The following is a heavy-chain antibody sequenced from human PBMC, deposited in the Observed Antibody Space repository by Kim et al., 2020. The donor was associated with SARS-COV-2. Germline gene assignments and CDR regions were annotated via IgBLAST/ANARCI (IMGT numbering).Heavy chain of an antibody. J-gene: IGHJ6*02. CDR2: ISSSSSAI. CDR3: ARDKVMTRGLDYYYYGMDV. V-gene: IGHV3-48*02. CDR1: GFTFSSYS. Sequence: GGSLRLSCAASGFTFSSYSMNWVRQAPGKGLEWVSYISSSSSAIYYADSVKGRFTISRDNAKNSLYLQMNSLRDEDTAVYYCARDKVMTRGLDYYYYGMDVWGQGTTVTVSS. D-gene: IGHD5-12*01.